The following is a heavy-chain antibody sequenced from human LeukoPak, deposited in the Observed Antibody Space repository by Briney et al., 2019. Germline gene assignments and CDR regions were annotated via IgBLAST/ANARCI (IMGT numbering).Heavy chain of an antibody. V-gene: IGHV3-23*01. Sequence: PGGSLRLSCAASGFTFSSYAMSWVRQAPGKGLEWVSAISGSGGSTYYADSVKGRFTISRDNSKNTLYLQMNSLRAEDTAVYYCAKTVPCGGDCYPYYFDYRGQGTLVTVSS. CDR2: ISGSGGST. D-gene: IGHD2-21*02. CDR3: AKTVPCGGDCYPYYFDY. J-gene: IGHJ4*02. CDR1: GFTFSSYA.